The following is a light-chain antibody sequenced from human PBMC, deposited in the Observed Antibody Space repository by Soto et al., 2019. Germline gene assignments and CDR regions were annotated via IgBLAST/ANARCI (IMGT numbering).Light chain of an antibody. V-gene: IGKV1-39*01. J-gene: IGKJ4*01. Sequence: DIQMTQSPSSLSALVGDRVTITCRASQTIRTYLNWYQQKPGKAPRLLIYAATTLQGGVPSRFSGSGSGTDFTLTIDSLQPEDFAIYYCQQSSSTPLTFGGGTKVEIK. CDR2: AAT. CDR1: QTIRTY. CDR3: QQSSSTPLT.